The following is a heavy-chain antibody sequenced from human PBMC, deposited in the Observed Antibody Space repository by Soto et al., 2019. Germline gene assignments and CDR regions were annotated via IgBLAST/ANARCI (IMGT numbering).Heavy chain of an antibody. CDR2: IRSKTNSYAT. Sequence: PGGSLRLSCAASGFTVSGSAVHLVRQASGKGLEWVGRIRSKTNSYATAYAASVKGRFTISRDDSKNTAYLQMNSLKTEDTAVYYCTSHLGELLFPRAFDIWGQGTMVTVSS. CDR3: TSHLGELLFPRAFDI. J-gene: IGHJ3*02. V-gene: IGHV3-73*01. CDR1: GFTVSGSA. D-gene: IGHD3-16*02.